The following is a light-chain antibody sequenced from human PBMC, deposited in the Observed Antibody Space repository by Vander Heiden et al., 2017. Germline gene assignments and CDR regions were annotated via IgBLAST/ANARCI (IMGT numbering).Light chain of an antibody. V-gene: IGLV1-44*01. CDR3: AAWDDSLNGWV. CDR1: SSNIASNT. J-gene: IGLJ3*02. Sequence: QSVLTQPPSASAPPGLRVTISCSGSSSNIASNTVTWYQPHPGTAPRLHTYRNNKRPSGVADRFAGSKAGTSASLASSGLQSEDEADYYCAAWDDSLNGWVFGGGTKLTVL. CDR2: RNN.